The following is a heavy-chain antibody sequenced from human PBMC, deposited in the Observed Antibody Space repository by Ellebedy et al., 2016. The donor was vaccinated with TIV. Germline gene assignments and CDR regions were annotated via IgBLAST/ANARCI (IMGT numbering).Heavy chain of an antibody. CDR2: VSKSGATI. CDR3: TRDNWGPDY. CDR1: GFTISSYE. V-gene: IGHV3-48*03. D-gene: IGHD3-16*01. Sequence: PGGSLRLSCEASGFTISSYEMNWFRQAPGKGLEWVSYVSKSGATIHYADSVRGRFTISRDNAKNSVYLQMNSLRAEDTAMYFCTRDNWGPDYWGQGTPVTVSS. J-gene: IGHJ4*02.